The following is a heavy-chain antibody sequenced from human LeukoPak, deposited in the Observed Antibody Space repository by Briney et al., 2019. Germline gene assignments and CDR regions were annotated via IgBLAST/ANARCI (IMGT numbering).Heavy chain of an antibody. Sequence: SVKVSCTASGGTFSSYAISWVRQAPGPGLEWMGGIIPIFGTANNAQKFHGRVTITADESTSTAYMELSSLRSEDTAVYYCARDGTIAAAGAHFDYWGQGTLVTVSS. V-gene: IGHV1-69*13. D-gene: IGHD6-13*01. CDR1: GGTFSSYA. J-gene: IGHJ4*02. CDR2: IIPIFGTA. CDR3: ARDGTIAAAGAHFDY.